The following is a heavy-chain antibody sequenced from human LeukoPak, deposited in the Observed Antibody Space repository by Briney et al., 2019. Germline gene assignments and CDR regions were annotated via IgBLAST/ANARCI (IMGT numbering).Heavy chain of an antibody. Sequence: GTSLRLSCAASGFNFNVYAMHWVRQAPGKGLEWVSGISWNSGRIDYADSVKGRFTISRDNVKNSLSLQINSLRPEDTAFYYCAKGLYGDYVGYFDSWGQGTQVTASS. D-gene: IGHD4-17*01. CDR3: AKGLYGDYVGYFDS. CDR1: GFNFNVYA. CDR2: ISWNSGRI. V-gene: IGHV3-9*01. J-gene: IGHJ4*02.